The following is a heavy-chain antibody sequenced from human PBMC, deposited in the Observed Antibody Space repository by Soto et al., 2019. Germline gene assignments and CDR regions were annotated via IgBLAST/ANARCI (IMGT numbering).Heavy chain of an antibody. J-gene: IGHJ6*02. Sequence: GASVKVSCKASGYTFTSYAMHWVRQAPGQRLEWMGWISPYNGTTKYAEKFQGEMTMTTDTATSTAYMDLRSLRSDDTAVYYCARDGERDTGLNFYYYLHGMDAWGQGTRVTVSS. CDR3: ARDGERDTGLNFYYYLHGMDA. D-gene: IGHD1-1*01. CDR2: ISPYNGTT. CDR1: GYTFTSYA. V-gene: IGHV1-3*01.